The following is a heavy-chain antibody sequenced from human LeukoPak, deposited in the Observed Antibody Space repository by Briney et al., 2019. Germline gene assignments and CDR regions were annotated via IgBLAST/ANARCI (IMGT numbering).Heavy chain of an antibody. CDR3: ARVTAVTSVDY. CDR1: GGSISSGHYY. V-gene: IGHV4-30-4*01. Sequence: NPLETLSLTCTVSGGSISSGHYYWSWIRQPPGKGLEWIGYIFKSGSTYYNPSLKSRVSISIDTSKNQFSLKLSSVAAADTAVYYCARVTAVTSVDYWGQGTLVTVSS. D-gene: IGHD4-17*01. CDR2: IFKSGST. J-gene: IGHJ4*02.